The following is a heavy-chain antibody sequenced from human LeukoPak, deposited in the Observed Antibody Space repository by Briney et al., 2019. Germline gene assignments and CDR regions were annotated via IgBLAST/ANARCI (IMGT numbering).Heavy chain of an antibody. CDR2: MTGTGVGT. Sequence: PGGSLRLSCVASGFTFRSFGMSWVRQSPGKGLEWVAGMTGTGVGTYYADSVKGRFTISRDNSKNTLYLQMSSLRAEDTAIYYCAKGLISITETTNDWLDPWGQGTLVTVSS. CDR3: AKGLISITETTNDWLDP. D-gene: IGHD1-20*01. V-gene: IGHV3-23*01. CDR1: GFTFRSFG. J-gene: IGHJ5*02.